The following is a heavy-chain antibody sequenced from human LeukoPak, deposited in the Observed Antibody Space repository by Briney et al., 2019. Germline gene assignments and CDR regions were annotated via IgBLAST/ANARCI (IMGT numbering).Heavy chain of an antibody. J-gene: IGHJ3*02. CDR2: ISSSSSPI. V-gene: IGHV3-48*02. CDR1: GLTFSRNA. D-gene: IGHD3-10*01. CDR3: AEVRSSAYDI. Sequence: GGSLRLSCAASGLTFSRNAMNWVRRAPGKGLEWISSISSSSSPIYYADSVKGRFTISRDNAENSLYLQMNSLRDEDTAVYYCAEVRSSAYDIWGQGTLVTISS.